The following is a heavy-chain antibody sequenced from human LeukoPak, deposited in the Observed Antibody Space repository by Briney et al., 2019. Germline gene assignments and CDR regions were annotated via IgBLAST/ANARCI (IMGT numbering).Heavy chain of an antibody. J-gene: IGHJ4*02. CDR3: ARVGYSGYDDRGSFDY. D-gene: IGHD5-12*01. CDR1: GGSISSYY. Sequence: PSETLSLTCTVSGGSISSYYWSWIRQPAGKGLEWIGRIYTSGSTNYNPSLKSRVTMSVDTSKNQFSLKLSSVTAADTAVYYCARVGYSGYDDRGSFDYWGQGTLVTVS. CDR2: IYTSGST. V-gene: IGHV4-4*07.